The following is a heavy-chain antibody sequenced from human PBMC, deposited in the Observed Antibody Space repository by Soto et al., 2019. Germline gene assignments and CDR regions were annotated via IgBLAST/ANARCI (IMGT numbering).Heavy chain of an antibody. J-gene: IGHJ4*02. V-gene: IGHV1-18*01. CDR3: ERDRCYDPFDY. CDR2: ISAYNGNT. CDR1: GYTLTSSG. D-gene: IGHD5-12*01. Sequence: QVQLVQSGAEVKKPGASVKVSCKASGYTLTSSGISWVRQAPGQGLEWMGWISAYNGNTNYAQKLQGRVTMTTDTATSTAYMELRSLRSDDTAVYDCERDRCYDPFDYWGQGTLVTVSS.